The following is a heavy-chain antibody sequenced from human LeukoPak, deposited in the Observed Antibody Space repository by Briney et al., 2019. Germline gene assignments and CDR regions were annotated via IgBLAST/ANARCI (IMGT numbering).Heavy chain of an antibody. D-gene: IGHD2-15*01. CDR1: GFSFSDHY. CDR3: ARGGGSDV. Sequence: GGSLRLSCATSGFSFSDHYLDWVRQAPGKGLEWVGRTRNKGNSYTTEYAASVKGRFTISRDVSKNSLFLQMNSLKAEDTAVYFCARGGGSDVWGQGATVTVSS. V-gene: IGHV3-72*01. J-gene: IGHJ6*02. CDR2: TRNKGNSYTT.